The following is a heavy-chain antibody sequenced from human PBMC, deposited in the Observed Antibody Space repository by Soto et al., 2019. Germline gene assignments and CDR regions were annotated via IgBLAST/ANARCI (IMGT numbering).Heavy chain of an antibody. CDR2: IGTAGDT. J-gene: IGHJ3*01. CDR3: VRARHHSSDGSAGSAFDL. CDR1: GFTFSRYD. D-gene: IGHD3-10*01. Sequence: EVQLVESGGGLVQPGGSLRLSCAASGFTFSRYDMHWVRQATGKGLEWASAIGTAGDTYYPGSVKGRFTISRVNAKNSLYLQMNSLTAGDTAVYYCVRARHHSSDGSAGSAFDLWGQGTVVTVSS. V-gene: IGHV3-13*04.